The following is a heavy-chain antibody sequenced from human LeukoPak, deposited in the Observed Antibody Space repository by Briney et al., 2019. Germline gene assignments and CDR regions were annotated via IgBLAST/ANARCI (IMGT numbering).Heavy chain of an antibody. D-gene: IGHD3-22*01. CDR2: ISGSGGST. Sequence: GGSLRLSCAASGFTFSSYAMSWVRQAPGKGLEWVSAISGSGGSTYYADSVKGRFTISRDNSKNTLYLQMNSLRAEDTAVYYCAKAPYYYDSSGYDYWGQGTLVTVSS. V-gene: IGHV3-23*01. J-gene: IGHJ4*02. CDR3: AKAPYYYDSSGYDY. CDR1: GFTFSSYA.